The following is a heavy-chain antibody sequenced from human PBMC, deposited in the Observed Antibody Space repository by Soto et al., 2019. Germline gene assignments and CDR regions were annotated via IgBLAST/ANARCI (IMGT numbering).Heavy chain of an antibody. CDR3: AKEWVSDSNGWSFDS. CDR2: ISNDGSNK. V-gene: IGHV3-30*18. J-gene: IGHJ4*02. D-gene: IGHD3-22*01. CDR1: GITFSSSG. Sequence: QVQLVESGGGVVQPGRSLRLSCAASGITFSSSGMHWVRQAPGKGLEWVAVISNDGSNKYYADSVKGRFTISRDNSKNTLYLQMNSLRAEDTAVYYCAKEWVSDSNGWSFDSWGQGTLVTVSS.